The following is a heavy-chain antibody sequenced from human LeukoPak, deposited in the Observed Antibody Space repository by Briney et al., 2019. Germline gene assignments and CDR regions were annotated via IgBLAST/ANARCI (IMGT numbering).Heavy chain of an antibody. CDR1: GGSFSGYY. CDR2: INHSGST. D-gene: IGHD3-3*01. CDR3: ARGRYDFWSGYYTGGFDY. V-gene: IGHV4-34*01. J-gene: IGHJ4*02. Sequence: SGTLSLTCAVYGGSFSGYYWSWIRQPPGKGLEWIGEINHSGSTNYNPSLKSRVTISVDTSKNQFSLKLSSVTAADTAVYYCARGRYDFWSGYYTGGFDYWGQGTLVTVSS.